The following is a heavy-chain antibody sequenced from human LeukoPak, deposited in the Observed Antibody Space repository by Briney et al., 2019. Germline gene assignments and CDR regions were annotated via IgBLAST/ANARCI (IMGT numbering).Heavy chain of an antibody. Sequence: SETLSLTCTVSGASIRSGDYYWSWIRQPPGKGLEWIGYIYDSGSTNYNPSLKSRVTISVDTSKNQFSLKLSSVTAADTAVYYCARGPPYGGNSAVEDDAFDIWGQGTMVTVSS. CDR3: ARGPPYGGNSAVEDDAFDI. CDR2: IYDSGST. D-gene: IGHD4-23*01. J-gene: IGHJ3*02. CDR1: GASIRSGDYY. V-gene: IGHV4-30-4*01.